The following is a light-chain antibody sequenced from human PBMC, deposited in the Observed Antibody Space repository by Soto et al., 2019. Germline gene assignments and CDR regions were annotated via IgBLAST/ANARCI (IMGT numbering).Light chain of an antibody. J-gene: IGKJ5*01. Sequence: IVMTQSPASLSVSQGERATLSCRASQSLNTDLAWYRTKPGQAPRLPLYGASTRATGPPTRFSGSVCGTEFTLTISSLQSEDFAIYYCQQYKSWPTITVGQVTRLEIK. CDR1: QSLNTD. CDR2: GAS. CDR3: QQYKSWPTIT. V-gene: IGKV3-15*01.